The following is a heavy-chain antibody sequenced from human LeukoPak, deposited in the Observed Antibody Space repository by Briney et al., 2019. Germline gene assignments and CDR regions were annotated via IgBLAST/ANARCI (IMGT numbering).Heavy chain of an antibody. J-gene: IGHJ4*02. CDR2: IYYSGST. CDR3: ARGGSYSRSWHVDY. Sequence: PSETLSLTCTVSGGSISSSSYYWGWIRQPPGKGLEWIGSIYYSGSTYYNPSLKSRVTISVDTSKNQFSLKLSSVTAADTAVYYCARGGSYSRSWHVDYWGQGTLVTVSS. V-gene: IGHV4-39*01. D-gene: IGHD6-13*01. CDR1: GGSISSSSYY.